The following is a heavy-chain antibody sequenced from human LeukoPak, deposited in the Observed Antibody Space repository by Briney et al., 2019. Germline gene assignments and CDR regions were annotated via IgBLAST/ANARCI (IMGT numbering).Heavy chain of an antibody. CDR1: GFTFSNYA. CDR3: ARGPPRNGDSDFDY. D-gene: IGHD4-17*01. V-gene: IGHV3-30-3*01. Sequence: PGTSLRLSCAASGFTFSNYAVPWVRQAPGKGLEWVAIISYDESSKYYADSVKGRFTISRDNSKNTLYLQMSSLRAEDTAVYYCARGPPRNGDSDFDYWGQGTLVTVSS. J-gene: IGHJ4*02. CDR2: ISYDESSK.